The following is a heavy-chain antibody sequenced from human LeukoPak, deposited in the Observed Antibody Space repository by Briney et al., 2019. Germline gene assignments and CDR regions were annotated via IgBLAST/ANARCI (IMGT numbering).Heavy chain of an antibody. V-gene: IGHV3-15*07. J-gene: IGHJ4*02. Sequence: GGSLRLSCAASGFIVTNAWMNWVRQAPGKGLEWVGRIQSKTDGGKTDYAAPVKGRFTISRDDSKNTLYLQMNSLKTEDTAVYYRSTTYYYDSSEGYWGQGTLVTVSS. D-gene: IGHD3-22*01. CDR3: STTYYYDSSEGY. CDR2: IQSKTDGGKT. CDR1: GFIVTNAW.